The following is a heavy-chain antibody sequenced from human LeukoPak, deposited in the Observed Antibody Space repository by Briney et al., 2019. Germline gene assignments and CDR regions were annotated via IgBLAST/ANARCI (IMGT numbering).Heavy chain of an antibody. CDR1: GYTFKRYG. Sequence: ASVKVSCKASGYTFKRYGISWARQAPGQGLEWMGWISTYNGDTNYAQKFQGRVTMTTDTSTTTVYMELRSLRSDDTAVYYCAREKYSGGYLLDYWGQGTLVTVSS. V-gene: IGHV1-18*01. CDR2: ISTYNGDT. D-gene: IGHD1-26*01. CDR3: AREKYSGGYLLDY. J-gene: IGHJ4*02.